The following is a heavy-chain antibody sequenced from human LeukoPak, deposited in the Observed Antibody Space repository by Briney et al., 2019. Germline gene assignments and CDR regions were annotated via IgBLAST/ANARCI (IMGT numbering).Heavy chain of an antibody. Sequence: GASVKVSCKASGGTFSRYAISWVRQAPGQGLEWMGGIIPIFGTANYAQKFQGRVTITADESTSTAYMELSSLRSEDTAVYYCARSMGYCSSTSCPFDYWGQGTLVTVSS. D-gene: IGHD2-2*01. CDR1: GGTFSRYA. V-gene: IGHV1-69*13. CDR2: IIPIFGTA. J-gene: IGHJ4*02. CDR3: ARSMGYCSSTSCPFDY.